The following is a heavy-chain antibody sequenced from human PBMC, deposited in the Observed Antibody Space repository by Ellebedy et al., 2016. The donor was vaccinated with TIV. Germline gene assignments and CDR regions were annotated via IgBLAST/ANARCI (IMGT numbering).Heavy chain of an antibody. CDR1: GVSIPTNY. D-gene: IGHD6-19*01. CDR2: IYYGGGT. J-gene: IGHJ3*02. V-gene: IGHV4-59*12. Sequence: MPSETLSLTCTVSGVSIPTNYWSWIRQTPGKGLEWIGYIYYGGGTNYNPSLKSRVTLSLDTSKNHFSLNLTSVTAADTAVYYCARPYGSGWLGRSAFDIWGQGTLVTVSS. CDR3: ARPYGSGWLGRSAFDI.